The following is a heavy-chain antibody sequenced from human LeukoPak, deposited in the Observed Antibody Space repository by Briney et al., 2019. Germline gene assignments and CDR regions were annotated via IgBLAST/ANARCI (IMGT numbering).Heavy chain of an antibody. Sequence: GASVTVSCKASGYTFTDYYMNWVRQAPGQGLEWMGWINPNSGGTNYAQKFQGRVTMTRDTSISTAYMELSRLRSDDTAVYYCARVGWSRIAVAGPHYYGMGVWGQGTTVTVSS. D-gene: IGHD6-19*01. CDR1: GYTFTDYY. V-gene: IGHV1-2*02. J-gene: IGHJ6*02. CDR2: INPNSGGT. CDR3: ARVGWSRIAVAGPHYYGMGV.